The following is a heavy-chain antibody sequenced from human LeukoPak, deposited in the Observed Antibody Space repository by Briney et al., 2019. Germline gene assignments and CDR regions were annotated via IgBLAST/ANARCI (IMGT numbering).Heavy chain of an antibody. CDR1: GFTFSSYG. J-gene: IGHJ4*02. CDR3: ARNVNHWNHADC. CDR2: IYNDGSRE. Sequence: PGGSLRLSCTASGFTFSSYGMHWVRQAPGKGLEWVTFIYNDGSREYYADSVKGRFSISRDNSKSTLFLQMNSLRDEDTAIYYCARNVNHWNHADCWGQGTLVTVSS. V-gene: IGHV3-33*01. D-gene: IGHD1-1*01.